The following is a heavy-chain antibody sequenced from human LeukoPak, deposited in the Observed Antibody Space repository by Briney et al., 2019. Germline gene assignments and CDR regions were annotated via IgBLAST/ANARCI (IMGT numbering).Heavy chain of an antibody. J-gene: IGHJ4*02. CDR1: GFTFNNAW. D-gene: IGHD3-3*01. CDR2: FNYRTNGVTA. V-gene: IGHV3-15*01. Sequence: PGGALRLSCAGSGFTFNNAWMSWVRQAPGKGLEWICRFNYRTNGVTAVYAAPVKDRFTNSREDSKDTLDLPENSLKTENTPGYYCPTDHRTIYGVVFPDYWGQGTLVTVSS. CDR3: PTDHRTIYGVVFPDY.